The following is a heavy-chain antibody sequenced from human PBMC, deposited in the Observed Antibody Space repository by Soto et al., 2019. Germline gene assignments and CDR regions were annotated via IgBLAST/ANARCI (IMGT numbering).Heavy chain of an antibody. D-gene: IGHD1-26*01. V-gene: IGHV1-46*01. Sequence: SVKDSCKASGYTFTSYDMHWGRQAPVQGLEWMGIINPSGGSTSYAQKFQGRVTMTRDTSTSTVYMELSSLRSEDTAVYYCARERGIVGAPPLSDFQHWGQGTLVTVSS. CDR1: GYTFTSYD. J-gene: IGHJ1*01. CDR3: ARERGIVGAPPLSDFQH. CDR2: INPSGGST.